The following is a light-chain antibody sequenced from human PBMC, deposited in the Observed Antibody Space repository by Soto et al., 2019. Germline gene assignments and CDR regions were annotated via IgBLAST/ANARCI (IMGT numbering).Light chain of an antibody. Sequence: QSVLTQPPSVSAAPGQRVTISCSGTSPNIGNNYVSWYQQLPGTAPKLLIYDNNNRPSGIPDRFSGSKSGTSATLGITGLQTGDEADYYCGTWDTGLSAVVFGGGTKRTVL. CDR1: SPNIGNNY. CDR3: GTWDTGLSAVV. J-gene: IGLJ2*01. V-gene: IGLV1-51*01. CDR2: DNN.